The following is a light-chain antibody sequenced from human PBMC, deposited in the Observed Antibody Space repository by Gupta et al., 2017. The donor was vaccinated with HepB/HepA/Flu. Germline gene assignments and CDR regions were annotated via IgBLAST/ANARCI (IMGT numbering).Light chain of an antibody. CDR2: QDS. V-gene: IGLV3-1*01. J-gene: IGLJ3*02. CDR1: KVGDND. Sequence: SYALTQLPSVPSPQRQTASITCSENKVGDNDACWYQQKPGQSPVLVIYQDSKRPAGSPGRFSGANSGNTATLTSSGTQAMDEADYYCQAWDSSGVFGGGTKLTVL. CDR3: QAWDSSGV.